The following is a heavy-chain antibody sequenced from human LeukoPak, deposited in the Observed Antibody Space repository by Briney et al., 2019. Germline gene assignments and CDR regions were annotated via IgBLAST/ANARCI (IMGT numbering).Heavy chain of an antibody. V-gene: IGHV3-21*01. CDR3: ARDPTADDY. J-gene: IGHJ4*02. CDR2: ITSVSSYK. D-gene: IGHD2-2*01. CDR1: GFTFSNYA. Sequence: GGSLRLSCKASGFTFSNYAMNWVRQAPGKGLEWVSSITSVSSYKYYADPVKGRFTISRDNAKNSLFLQMNSLRAEDTAIYYCARDPTADDYWGQGTLVTVSS.